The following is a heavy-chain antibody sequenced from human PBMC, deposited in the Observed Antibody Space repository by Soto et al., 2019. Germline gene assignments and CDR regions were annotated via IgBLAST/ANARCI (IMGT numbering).Heavy chain of an antibody. CDR3: ARRRGYYYYYYGMDV. J-gene: IGHJ6*02. CDR2: IYYSGST. CDR1: GGSISSYY. V-gene: IGHV4-59*01. Sequence: SETLSLTCTVSGGSISSYYWSWIRQPPGKGLEWIGYIYYSGSTNYNPSLKSRVTISVDTSKNQFSLKLSSVTAADTAVYYCARRRGYYYYYYGMDVWGQGTTVTVSS.